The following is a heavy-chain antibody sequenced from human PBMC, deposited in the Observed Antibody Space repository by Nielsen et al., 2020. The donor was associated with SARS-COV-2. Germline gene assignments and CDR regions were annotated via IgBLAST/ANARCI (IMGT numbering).Heavy chain of an antibody. CDR1: GYTLTKLS. D-gene: IGHD1-20*01. CDR2: ISTFNGDT. Sequence: ASVKVSCKVSGYTLTKLSMHWVRQAPGQGLEWMGWISTFNGDTNYIENLQGRVTMTADISTSTAYMELRSLRSDDTAVYYCARQESTTYNWNSYDYWGQGTLVTVSS. CDR3: ARQESTTYNWNSYDY. J-gene: IGHJ4*02. V-gene: IGHV1-18*01.